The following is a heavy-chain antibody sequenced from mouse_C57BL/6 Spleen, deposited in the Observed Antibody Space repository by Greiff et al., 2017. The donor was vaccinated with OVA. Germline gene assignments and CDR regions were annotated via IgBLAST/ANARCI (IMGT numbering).Heavy chain of an antibody. V-gene: IGHV5-17*01. D-gene: IGHD2-3*01. J-gene: IGHJ1*03. CDR1: GFTFSDYG. CDR3: ARPGYYEAEYFDV. CDR2: ISSGSSTI. Sequence: EVKLMASGGGLVKPGGSLKLSCAASGFTFSDYGMHWVRQAPEKGLEWVAYISSGSSTIYYADTVQGRFTISRDNAKNTLFLQMTSLRSEDTAMYYCARPGYYEAEYFDVWGTGTTVTVSS.